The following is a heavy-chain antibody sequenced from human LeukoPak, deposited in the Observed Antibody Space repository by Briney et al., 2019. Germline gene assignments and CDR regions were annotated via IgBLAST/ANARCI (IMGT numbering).Heavy chain of an antibody. CDR2: IKQDGSDK. J-gene: IGHJ4*02. Sequence: PGGSLRLSCAASGFNFGTYWMTWVRQAPGKGLEWVANIKQDGSDKYYVDSVRGRFTISRDNAKNSLYLQMNSLRAEDTAVYYCARDLPAANFDYWGQGTLVTVSS. CDR1: GFNFGTYW. V-gene: IGHV3-7*04. CDR3: ARDLPAANFDY. D-gene: IGHD2-2*01.